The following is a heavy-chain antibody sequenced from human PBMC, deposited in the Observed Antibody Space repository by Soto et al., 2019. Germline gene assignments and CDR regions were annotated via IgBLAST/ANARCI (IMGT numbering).Heavy chain of an antibody. J-gene: IGHJ4*02. CDR1: GFRFSSHW. D-gene: IGHD6-19*01. CDR2: IQQDGSVQ. Sequence: PEGSLRLSCAASGFRFSSHWMSWVRQAPGKGLEWVANIQQDGSVQHYVDSVKGRFTISRDNAKSSLYLQMNSLRAEDTAVYYCARYSYSSGPQDYWGQGTLVTVSS. V-gene: IGHV3-7*03. CDR3: ARYSYSSGPQDY.